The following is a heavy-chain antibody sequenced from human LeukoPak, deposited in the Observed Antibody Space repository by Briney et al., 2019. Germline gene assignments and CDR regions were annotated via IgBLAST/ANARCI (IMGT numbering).Heavy chain of an antibody. CDR1: GYTFTSYY. CDR2: ISAYNGNT. Sequence: GASVKVSCKASGYTFTSYYMHWVRQAPGQGLEWMGWISAYNGNTNYAQKLQGRVTMTTDTSTSTAYMELRSLRSDDTAVYYCAREAYYYDSSGYYPLDYWGQGTLVTVSS. CDR3: AREAYYYDSSGYYPLDY. V-gene: IGHV1-18*04. D-gene: IGHD3-22*01. J-gene: IGHJ4*02.